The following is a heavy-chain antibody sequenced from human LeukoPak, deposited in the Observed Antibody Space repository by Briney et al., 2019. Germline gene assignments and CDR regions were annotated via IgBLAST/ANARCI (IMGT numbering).Heavy chain of an antibody. CDR2: IKEDGSEK. Sequence: PGGSLRLTCAASGFTFSRSWMSWVRQAPGKGLEWVANIKEDGSEKYYVDSVKGRTTISRDNARNLLYLQMNSLRAEDTAVYFCARDAKDYYDSSGYYWGQGTLVTVSS. J-gene: IGHJ4*02. CDR1: GFTFSRSW. CDR3: ARDAKDYYDSSGYY. D-gene: IGHD3-22*01. V-gene: IGHV3-7*01.